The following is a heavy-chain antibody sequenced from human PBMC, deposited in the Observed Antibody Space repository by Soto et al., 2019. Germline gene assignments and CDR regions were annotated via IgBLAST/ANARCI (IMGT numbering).Heavy chain of an antibody. J-gene: IGHJ4*02. Sequence: GGSLRLSCVASGFTFSSYGMSWVRQAPGKGLEWVSGISGSGGSTYYGESVKGRFTISRGNSMNTLYLQMNSLRVEDTAVYYCAKDRDSSAWYLDYWGQG. D-gene: IGHD6-19*01. CDR3: AKDRDSSAWYLDY. CDR1: GFTFSSYG. V-gene: IGHV3-23*01. CDR2: ISGSGGST.